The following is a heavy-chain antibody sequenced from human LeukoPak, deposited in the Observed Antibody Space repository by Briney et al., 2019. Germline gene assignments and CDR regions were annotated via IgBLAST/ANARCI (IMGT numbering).Heavy chain of an antibody. D-gene: IGHD3-16*01. CDR2: ISQTGGT. Sequence: SETLTLTCGASGCSISNTYLRWWVRQPPGEGLGVVGEISQTGGTNYNPSLHGRVTMSIDESSNQLSLNLTSVTAADTAIYYCSRERGAFSPFGYWGQGTLVIVPS. CDR1: GCSISNTYL. V-gene: IGHV4-4*02. CDR3: SRERGAFSPFGY. J-gene: IGHJ4*02.